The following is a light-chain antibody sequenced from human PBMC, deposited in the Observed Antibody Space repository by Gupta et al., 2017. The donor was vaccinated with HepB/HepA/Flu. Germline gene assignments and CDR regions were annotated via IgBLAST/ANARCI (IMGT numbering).Light chain of an antibody. J-gene: IGKJ3*01. Sequence: DIVLTQSPRTLSLSPGERAILSCRASQSVVSSFLAWYQQKPGQAPRLLIYGASTRDTGIPDRFSGSGSGTDFTLTISRGEPEDSAIYFCQQYGNSPNFTFGHGTXVEIK. CDR3: QQYGNSPNFT. CDR1: QSVVSSF. V-gene: IGKV3-20*01. CDR2: GAS.